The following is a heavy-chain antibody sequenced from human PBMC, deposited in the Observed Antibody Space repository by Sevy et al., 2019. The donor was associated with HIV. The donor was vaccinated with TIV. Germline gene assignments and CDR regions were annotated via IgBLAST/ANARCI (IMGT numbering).Heavy chain of an antibody. V-gene: IGHV1-18*01. CDR1: GYTFASNG. Sequence: ASVKVAGKASGYTFASNGISWVRQAPGQGLEWMGWIGIYNGNAKSAQKFQGRVTMTTDTSTSTAYMELGSLRSDDTAVYYCARVPTYYYGSATYFDYWGQGTLVTVSS. J-gene: IGHJ4*02. CDR3: ARVPTYYYGSATYFDY. CDR2: IGIYNGNA. D-gene: IGHD3-10*01.